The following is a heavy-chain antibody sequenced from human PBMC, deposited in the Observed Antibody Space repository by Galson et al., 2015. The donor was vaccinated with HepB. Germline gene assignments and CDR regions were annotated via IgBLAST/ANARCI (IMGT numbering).Heavy chain of an antibody. V-gene: IGHV1-69*02. D-gene: IGHD3-22*01. CDR2: INPNLGIA. CDR3: ARHDYDSSGTNWFDP. CDR1: GYIFSNYT. Sequence: SVKVSCKASGYIFSNYTISWVREAPGQGLEWMGRINPNLGIANYAQKFQGRFTITSDNSTSTAYMELSSLRSEDTAVYYCARHDYDSSGTNWFDPWGQGTLVTVSS. J-gene: IGHJ5*02.